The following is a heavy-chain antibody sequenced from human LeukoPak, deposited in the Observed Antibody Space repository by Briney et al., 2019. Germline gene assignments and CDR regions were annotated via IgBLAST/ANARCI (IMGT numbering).Heavy chain of an antibody. CDR3: AELGITMIGGV. CDR1: GFTVSRNS. V-gene: IGHV3-48*03. J-gene: IGHJ6*04. D-gene: IGHD3-10*02. CDR2: ISSSGSTI. Sequence: GGSLRLSCTVSGFTVSRNSMSWVRQAPGKGLEWVSYISSSGSTIYYADSVKGRFTISRDNAKNSLYLQMNSLRAEDTAVYYCAELGITMIGGVWGKGTTVTISS.